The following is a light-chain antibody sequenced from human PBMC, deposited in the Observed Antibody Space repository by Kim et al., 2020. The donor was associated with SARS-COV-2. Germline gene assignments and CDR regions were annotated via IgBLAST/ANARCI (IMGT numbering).Light chain of an antibody. CDR1: SGHSNYA. CDR3: QTWGSGSWL. J-gene: IGLJ3*02. V-gene: IGLV4-69*01. Sequence: SVTLTCPLSSGHSNYAIAWHQQQPEKGPRYLMKLNSDGSHKKGDGIPDRFSGSSSGTERYLTISNLQFEDEADYYCQTWGSGSWLFGGGTQLTVL. CDR2: LNSDGSH.